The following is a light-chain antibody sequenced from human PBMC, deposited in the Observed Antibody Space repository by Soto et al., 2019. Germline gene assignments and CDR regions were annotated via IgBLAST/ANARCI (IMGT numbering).Light chain of an antibody. CDR2: AAS. J-gene: IGKJ3*01. Sequence: DIQMTQSPSSLSASVGDRVTITCRTSQTISDYLNWYQHKPGKAPKLLISAASSLQSGVPSRFSGSGSGTDLTLTISSLQPDGFSTYYCEQSYSTLTFGPGTKVDIK. CDR1: QTISDY. CDR3: EQSYSTLT. V-gene: IGKV1-39*01.